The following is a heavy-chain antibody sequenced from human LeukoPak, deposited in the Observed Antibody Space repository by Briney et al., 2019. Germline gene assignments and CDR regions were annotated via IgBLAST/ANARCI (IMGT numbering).Heavy chain of an antibody. J-gene: IGHJ4*02. CDR1: GFTFSSCS. D-gene: IGHD1-26*01. CDR2: IKSDGSSI. CDR3: ARGSGSYLGY. V-gene: IGHV3-74*01. Sequence: GGSLRLSCAASGFTFSSCSMHWVRQATGKGLVWVSRIKSDGSSISYADSVKGRFTISRDNAKNTLYLQMNSLRAEDTAVYYCARGSGSYLGYWGQGTLVTVSS.